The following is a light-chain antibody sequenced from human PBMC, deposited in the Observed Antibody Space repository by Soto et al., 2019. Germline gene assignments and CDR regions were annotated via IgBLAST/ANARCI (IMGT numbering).Light chain of an antibody. CDR2: SIS. V-gene: IGKV3-20*01. CDR1: QTITGRS. Sequence: IVLTQSPGTLSLSPGERATLSCMASQTITGRSLAWYQQKPGQAPRLLITSISTRATGIPDRFTGSGSGADFTLTITRLEPEHFAVYYCQQFQNSRTFGQGTKVEI. J-gene: IGKJ1*01. CDR3: QQFQNSRT.